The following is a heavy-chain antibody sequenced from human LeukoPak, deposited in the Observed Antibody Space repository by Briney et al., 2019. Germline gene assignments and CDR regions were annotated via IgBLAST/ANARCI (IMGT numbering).Heavy chain of an antibody. J-gene: IGHJ4*02. CDR3: ARDYN. V-gene: IGHV3-30*03. Sequence: GGSLRLSCAASGFTFSSYGMHWVRQAPGKGLEWVAVISYDGSNKYYADSVKGRFTISRDNAKSSLYLQMNSPRAEDTAVYYCARDYNLGQGTLVTVSS. CDR2: ISYDGSNK. CDR1: GFTFSSYG.